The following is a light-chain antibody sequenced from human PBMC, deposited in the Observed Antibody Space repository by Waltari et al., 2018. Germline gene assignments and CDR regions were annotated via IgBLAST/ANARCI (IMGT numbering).Light chain of an antibody. CDR2: KAS. CDR1: QSISSW. V-gene: IGKV1-5*03. Sequence: EIQMTQSPSTLSASVGDRVTITCRASQSISSWLAWYQQKPGKAPKLLIYKASSLESGVPSRFSGSGSGTEFTLTISSLQPDDFATYYCQQYNSDSPTFGQGTKVEIK. J-gene: IGKJ1*01. CDR3: QQYNSDSPT.